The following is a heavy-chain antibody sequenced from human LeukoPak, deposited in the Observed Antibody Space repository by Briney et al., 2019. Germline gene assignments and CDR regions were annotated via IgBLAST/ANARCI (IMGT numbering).Heavy chain of an antibody. J-gene: IGHJ4*02. V-gene: IGHV5-51*01. D-gene: IGHD4-17*01. CDR3: ARLSTTVTPRTFDY. Sequence: GESLKISCKGSGXSFTTYWIGWVRQMPGKGLEWMGIIYPGDSDTRYSPSVQGQVTISADKSISTAYLQWSSLKASDTAMYYCARLSTTVTPRTFDYWGQGTLVTVSS. CDR1: GXSFTTYW. CDR2: IYPGDSDT.